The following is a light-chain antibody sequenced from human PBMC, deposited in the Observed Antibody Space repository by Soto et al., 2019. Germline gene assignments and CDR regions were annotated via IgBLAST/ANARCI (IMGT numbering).Light chain of an antibody. V-gene: IGLV2-14*01. Sequence: QSALTQPASVSGSPGQSITISCTGTSSDVARYNYVSWLQQQPGKAPTLMIYEVNNRPSGVSDRFSGSKSGNTASLTISGLQAEDEAYYYCTSYTSSRTWVFGGGTKLTVL. CDR2: EVN. CDR3: TSYTSSRTWV. J-gene: IGLJ3*02. CDR1: SSDVARYNY.